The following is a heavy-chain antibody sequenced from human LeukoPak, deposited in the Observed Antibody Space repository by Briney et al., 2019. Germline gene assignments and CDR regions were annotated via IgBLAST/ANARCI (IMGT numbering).Heavy chain of an antibody. CDR1: GGSISSYY. V-gene: IGHV4-59*08. J-gene: IGHJ3*02. CDR2: IYYSGST. Sequence: PSETLSLTCTVSGGSISSYYRSWIRQPPGKGLEWIGYIYYSGSTNYNPSLKSRVTISVDTSKNQFSLKLSSVTAADTAVYYCARRQNYYDTMGYAFDIWGQGTMVTVSS. D-gene: IGHD3-22*01. CDR3: ARRQNYYDTMGYAFDI.